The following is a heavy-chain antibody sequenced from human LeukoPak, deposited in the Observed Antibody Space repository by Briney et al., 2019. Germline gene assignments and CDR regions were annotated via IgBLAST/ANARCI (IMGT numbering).Heavy chain of an antibody. CDR2: IYYSGTT. D-gene: IGHD3-9*01. CDR3: ARRGNILTDYAFDY. CDR1: GGSINSNSHH. V-gene: IGHV4-39*01. Sequence: SETLSLTCSVSGGSINSNSHHWDWIRQAPGKGLEWIGNIYYSGTTSYNPSLKSRVTISVDTSKNQFSLRLSSVTAANTAVYYCARRGNILTDYAFDYWGQGTLVTVSS. J-gene: IGHJ4*02.